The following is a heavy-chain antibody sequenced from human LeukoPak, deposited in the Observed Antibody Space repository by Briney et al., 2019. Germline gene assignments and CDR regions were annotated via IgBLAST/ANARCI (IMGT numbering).Heavy chain of an antibody. CDR1: GGTFSSYA. D-gene: IGHD6-13*01. CDR3: ARVWSEQLAHYSYYYMDV. Sequence: SVKVSCKASGGTFSSYAISWVRQAPGQGLEWMGGIIPIFGTANYAQKFQGRVTITTDESTSTAYMELSSLRSEDTAVYYCARVWSEQLAHYSYYYMDVWGKGTTVTVSS. J-gene: IGHJ6*03. CDR2: IIPIFGTA. V-gene: IGHV1-69*05.